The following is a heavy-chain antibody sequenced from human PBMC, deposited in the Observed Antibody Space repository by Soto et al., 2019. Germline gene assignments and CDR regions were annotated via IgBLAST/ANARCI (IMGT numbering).Heavy chain of an antibody. CDR2: IIPLLGMT. J-gene: IGHJ4*02. D-gene: IGHD2-2*01. Sequence: SVKVSCKAPGGTFFTSTLSWVRQAPGQGLEWMGRIIPLLGMTNYAQNFQDRVIVTADTSTTTAYMDLTGLTADDTAIYYCARDLKYCTTSSCYSPHDYWGQGTLVTVSS. CDR3: ARDLKYCTTSSCYSPHDY. CDR1: GGTFFTST. V-gene: IGHV1-69*04.